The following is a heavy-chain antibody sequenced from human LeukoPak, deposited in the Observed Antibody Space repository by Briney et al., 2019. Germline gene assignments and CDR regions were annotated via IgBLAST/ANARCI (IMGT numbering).Heavy chain of an antibody. CDR1: GGSISSYY. J-gene: IGHJ4*02. CDR2: IHTSGST. D-gene: IGHD6-19*01. V-gene: IGHV4-4*07. Sequence: SGTLSLTFIVSGGSISSYYWSWIRQPAGKGLEWIGQIHTSGSTNYNPSLKSRVAMSVDTSKNQFSLELSSVTAADTAVYYCAGRAQTTGWSFDYWGQGALVTVSS. CDR3: AGRAQTTGWSFDY.